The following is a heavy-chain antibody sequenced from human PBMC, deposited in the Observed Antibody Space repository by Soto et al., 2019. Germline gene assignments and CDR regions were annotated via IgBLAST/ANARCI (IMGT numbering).Heavy chain of an antibody. CDR1: GFIFRSYA. D-gene: IGHD3-22*01. V-gene: IGHV3-48*01. CDR2: ISVGSGSI. CDR3: VRDDRWAFDI. Sequence: ELQLVESGGGLVQPGGSLRVSCAASGFIFRSYAFNWIRQAPGKGLEWVSYISVGSGSIFYADSVKGRFTISRDDGKNSLYLQMNTLRVEDTAVYYCVRDDRWAFDIWGQGTIVTVSS. J-gene: IGHJ3*02.